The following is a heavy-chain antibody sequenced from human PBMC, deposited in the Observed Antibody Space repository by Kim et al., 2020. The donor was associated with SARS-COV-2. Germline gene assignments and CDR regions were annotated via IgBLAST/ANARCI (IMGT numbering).Heavy chain of an antibody. CDR2: ISSNGGST. Sequence: GGSLRLSCAASGFTFSSYAMHWVRQAPGKGLEYVSAISSNGGSTYYANSVKGRFTISRDNSKNTLYLQMGSLRAEDMAVYYCAREIPPTGTTGDLGLGRWFDPWGQGTLVTVSS. J-gene: IGHJ5*02. CDR3: AREIPPTGTTGDLGLGRWFDP. V-gene: IGHV3-64*01. D-gene: IGHD1-7*01. CDR1: GFTFSSYA.